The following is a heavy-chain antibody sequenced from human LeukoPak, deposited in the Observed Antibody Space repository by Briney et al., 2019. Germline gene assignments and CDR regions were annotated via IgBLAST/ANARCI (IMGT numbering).Heavy chain of an antibody. CDR3: ARPGIAVALDY. J-gene: IGHJ4*02. V-gene: IGHV4-34*01. CDR1: GGSFSGYY. D-gene: IGHD6-19*01. Sequence: KTSETLSLTCAVYGGSFSGYYWSWIRQPPGKGLEWIGEINHSGSTNYNPSLKSRVTISVDTSKNQFSLKLSSVTAADTAVYYCARPGIAVALDYWGQGTLVTVSS. CDR2: INHSGST.